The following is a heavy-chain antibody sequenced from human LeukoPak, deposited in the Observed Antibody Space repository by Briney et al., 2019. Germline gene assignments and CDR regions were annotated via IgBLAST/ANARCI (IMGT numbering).Heavy chain of an antibody. CDR2: INHDGSVN. V-gene: IGHV3-7*03. Sequence: GGSLRLSCAASGFTFSDYYMNWARQAPGKGLEWVASINHDGSVNYYVDSVKGRFTISRDNAKNSLYLQMSNLRAEDTAVYFCARGGGLDVWGQGATVTVSS. CDR1: GFTFSDYY. CDR3: ARGGGLDV. J-gene: IGHJ6*02. D-gene: IGHD3-16*01.